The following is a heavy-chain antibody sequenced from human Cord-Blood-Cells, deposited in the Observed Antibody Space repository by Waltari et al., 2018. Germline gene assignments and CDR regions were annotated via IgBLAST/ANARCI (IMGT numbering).Heavy chain of an antibody. J-gene: IGHJ2*01. V-gene: IGHV4-34*01. CDR2: INHSGRT. Sequence: QVQLQQWGAGLLKPSETLSLTCAVYGGSFSGYYWSWIRQPPGKGLAWIGEINHSGRTNYNPSLKSRVTISVDTSKNQFSLKLSSVTAADTAVYYCARRQGELSLYQAYWYFDLWGRGTLVTVSS. D-gene: IGHD3-16*02. CDR1: GGSFSGYY. CDR3: ARRQGELSLYQAYWYFDL.